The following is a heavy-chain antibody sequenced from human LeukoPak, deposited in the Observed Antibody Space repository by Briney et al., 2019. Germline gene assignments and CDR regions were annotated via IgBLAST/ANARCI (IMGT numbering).Heavy chain of an antibody. CDR3: ARGVTMVRGVIIINWFDP. V-gene: IGHV1-18*01. J-gene: IGHJ5*02. Sequence: ASVKVSCKASGYTFTSYGISWVRQAPGQGLEWMGWISAYNGNTNYAQKLQGRVTITADKSTSTAYMELSSPRSEDTAVYYCARGVTMVRGVIIINWFDPWGQGTLVTVSS. CDR2: ISAYNGNT. D-gene: IGHD3-10*01. CDR1: GYTFTSYG.